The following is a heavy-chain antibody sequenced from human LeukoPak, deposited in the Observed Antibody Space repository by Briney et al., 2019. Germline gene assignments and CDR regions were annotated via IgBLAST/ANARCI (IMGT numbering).Heavy chain of an antibody. V-gene: IGHV4-39*01. CDR2: IYYSGST. J-gene: IGHJ4*02. CDR3: ASGIAAAADY. CDR1: GGSISSSSYY. Sequence: TSETLSLTCTVSGGSISSSSYYWGWIRQPPGKGLEWIGSIYYSGSTYYNPSLKSRVTISVDTSKNQFSLKLSSVTAADTAVYYCASGIAAAADYWGQGTLVTASS. D-gene: IGHD6-13*01.